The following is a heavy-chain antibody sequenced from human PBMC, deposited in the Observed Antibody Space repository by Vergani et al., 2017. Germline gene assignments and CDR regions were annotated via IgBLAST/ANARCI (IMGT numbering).Heavy chain of an antibody. CDR1: GYSISSGYY. Sequence: QVQLQESGPGLVKHSETLSLTCTVSGYSISSGYYWGWIRQPPGKGLEWIGSIYHSGSTYYNPSLKSRVTISVDTSKNQFSLKLSSVTAADTAVYYCARDRPPICTMVRGGFDPWGQGTLVTVSS. J-gene: IGHJ5*02. D-gene: IGHD3-10*01. CDR3: ARDRPPICTMVRGGFDP. CDR2: IYHSGST. V-gene: IGHV4-38-2*02.